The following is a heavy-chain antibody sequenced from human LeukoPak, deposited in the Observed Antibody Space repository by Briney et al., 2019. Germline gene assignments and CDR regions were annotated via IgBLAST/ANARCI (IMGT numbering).Heavy chain of an antibody. CDR1: GFIFSSYS. CDR2: ISSSSTYI. V-gene: IGHV3-21*01. Sequence: GGSLRLSCAASGFIFSSYSMNWVRQAPWKGLEWVSYISSSSTYIYYADSVKGRFTISRDNAKNSLYLQMNSLTAEDTAVYYCLSPGVAVTGTEYWGQGTRVTVSS. J-gene: IGHJ4*02. CDR3: LSPGVAVTGTEY. D-gene: IGHD6-19*01.